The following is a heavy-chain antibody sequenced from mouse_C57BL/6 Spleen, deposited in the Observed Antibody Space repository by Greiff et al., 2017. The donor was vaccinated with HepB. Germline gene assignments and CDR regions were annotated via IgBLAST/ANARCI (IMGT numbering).Heavy chain of an antibody. CDR2: INPNNGGT. Sequence: EVQLQQSGPELVKPGASVKMSCKASGYKFTDYNMHWVKQSHGQSLEWIGNINPNNGGTSYNQKFKGKATFTVNTSSSTAYMELRSLTSEDSAVYYGTRHYYGSSYWYDDVWGTGTTVTVSS. D-gene: IGHD1-1*01. J-gene: IGHJ1*03. CDR1: GYKFTDYN. CDR3: TRHYYGSSYWYDDV. V-gene: IGHV1-22*01.